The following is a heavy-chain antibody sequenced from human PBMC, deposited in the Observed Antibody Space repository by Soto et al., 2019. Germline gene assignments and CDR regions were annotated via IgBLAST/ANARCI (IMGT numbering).Heavy chain of an antibody. Sequence: QLQLQESGPGLVKPSETLSLTCTVSGGSISSSSYYWGWIRQPPGKGLEWIGSIYYSGSTYYNPYLKSRVTISVDTSQNHFSLKLSSVTAADTAVYYCATQEVGGSYVYTFDPWGQGTLVTVSS. J-gene: IGHJ5*02. CDR2: IYYSGST. CDR1: GGSISSSSYY. CDR3: ATQEVGGSYVYTFDP. D-gene: IGHD1-26*01. V-gene: IGHV4-39*02.